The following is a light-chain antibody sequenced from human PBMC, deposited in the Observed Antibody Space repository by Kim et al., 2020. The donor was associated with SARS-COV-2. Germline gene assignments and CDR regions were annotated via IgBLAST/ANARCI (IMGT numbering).Light chain of an antibody. CDR2: QDS. V-gene: IGLV3-1*01. Sequence: SYELTQPPSVSVSPGQTASITCSGDKLGYKYACWYQQKPGQSPVLVIYQDSKRPSGIPERFSGSNSGNTATLTISGTQAMDEADYYCQAWDSSSHVVFGGGTQLTVL. J-gene: IGLJ2*01. CDR1: KLGYKY. CDR3: QAWDSSSHVV.